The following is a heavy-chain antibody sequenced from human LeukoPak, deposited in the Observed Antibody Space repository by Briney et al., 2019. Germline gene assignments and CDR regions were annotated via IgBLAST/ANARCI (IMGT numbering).Heavy chain of an antibody. D-gene: IGHD2-15*01. CDR1: GYTFTSYY. J-gene: IGHJ5*02. CDR3: ASGYCSGGSCYPGWFDP. CDR2: INPSGGST. Sequence: ASVKVSCKASGYTFTSYYMHWVRQAPGQGLEWMGIINPSGGSTSYAQKFQGRVTMTRDMSTSTVYMELSSLRSEDTAVYYCASGYCSGGSCYPGWFDPWGQGTLVTVSS. V-gene: IGHV1-46*01.